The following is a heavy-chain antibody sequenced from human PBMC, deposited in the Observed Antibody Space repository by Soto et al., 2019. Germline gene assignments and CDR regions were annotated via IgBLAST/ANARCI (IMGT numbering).Heavy chain of an antibody. CDR3: ARVNHSSGYFYSWYLDL. Sequence: ASVKVSCKASGYTFTSYGISWVRQAPGQGLERMGWISAYNGNTKYAQKFQGRVTMTTDTSTSTAYMEVRSLRSDVTAVYYCARVNHSSGYFYSWYLDLWGRGTLVTVSS. CDR2: ISAYNGNT. CDR1: GYTFTSYG. D-gene: IGHD3-22*01. J-gene: IGHJ2*01. V-gene: IGHV1-18*01.